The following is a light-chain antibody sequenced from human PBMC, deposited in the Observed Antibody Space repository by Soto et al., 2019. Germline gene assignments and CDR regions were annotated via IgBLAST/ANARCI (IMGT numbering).Light chain of an antibody. J-gene: IGLJ1*01. CDR1: SSNIGAGYD. Sequence: QSVLTQPPSVSGAPGQMVTISCTGSSSNIGAGYDVHWYQQLPGTAPKLLIYGNNNRPSGVPDRFSGSKSGTSASLAITGLQAEDEADYYCHSYDSRLSDYVFGTGTKLTVL. CDR3: HSYDSRLSDYV. CDR2: GNN. V-gene: IGLV1-40*01.